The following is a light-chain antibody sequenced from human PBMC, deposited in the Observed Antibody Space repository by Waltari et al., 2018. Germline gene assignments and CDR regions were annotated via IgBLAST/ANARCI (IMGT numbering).Light chain of an antibody. Sequence: DIKMTHSPSSLSASVGDRVTLTCRPSQTISTSLNWYQQKPGKTPKLLIYGASNLQSGVPSRFSGSGSGTDFTLTISSLQPEDSATYYCEQSYSTPLTFGGGTKVEIK. V-gene: IGKV1-39*01. CDR1: QTISTS. J-gene: IGKJ4*01. CDR2: GAS. CDR3: EQSYSTPLT.